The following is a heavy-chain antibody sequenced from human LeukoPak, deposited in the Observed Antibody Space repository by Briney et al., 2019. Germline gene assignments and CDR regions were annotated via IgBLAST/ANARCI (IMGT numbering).Heavy chain of an antibody. CDR2: ITSSSSYI. V-gene: IGHV3-21*01. J-gene: IGHJ6*03. Sequence: GGSLRLSCAASGFTFSSYSMNWVRQAPGKGLEWVSSITSSSSYIYYADPVKGRFTISRDNAKNSLYLQMNSLRAEDTAMYYCARDQLYYDYVWGSYRLSHMDVWGKGTTVTVSS. D-gene: IGHD3-16*02. CDR1: GFTFSSYS. CDR3: ARDQLYYDYVWGSYRLSHMDV.